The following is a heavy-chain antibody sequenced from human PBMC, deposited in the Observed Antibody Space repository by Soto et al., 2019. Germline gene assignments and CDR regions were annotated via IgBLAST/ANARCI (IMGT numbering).Heavy chain of an antibody. Sequence: QVQLVQSEAEVKKPGASVKVSCRASGYIFVNYGISWVRQAPGQGLEWMGWISAYNGNTKYAQEFQGRVTMTRDTSTSTAYMELGRLRSDDTAVDYGARDNDVFTGYYLDYWGQGTLVTVSS. J-gene: IGHJ4*02. D-gene: IGHD3-9*01. V-gene: IGHV1-18*01. CDR2: ISAYNGNT. CDR1: GYIFVNYG. CDR3: ARDNDVFTGYYLDY.